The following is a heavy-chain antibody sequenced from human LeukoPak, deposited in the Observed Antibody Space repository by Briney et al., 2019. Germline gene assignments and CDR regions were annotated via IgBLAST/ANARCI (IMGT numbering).Heavy chain of an antibody. CDR1: GFTFSSYC. J-gene: IGHJ4*02. CDR2: IKQDGSEK. V-gene: IGHV3-7*01. Sequence: GGSLRLSCAASGFTFSSYCMSWVRQAPGKGLEWVANIKQDGSEKYYVDSVKGRFTISRDNAKNSLYLQMNSLRAEDTAVYYCARQSRTWYSSTWYYFDYWGQGTLVTVSS. CDR3: ARQSRTWYSSTWYYFDY. D-gene: IGHD6-13*01.